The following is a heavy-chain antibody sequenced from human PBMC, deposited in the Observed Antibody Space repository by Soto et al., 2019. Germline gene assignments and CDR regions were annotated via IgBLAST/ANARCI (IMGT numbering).Heavy chain of an antibody. Sequence: EVQLVESGGGLVQPGGSLRLSCAASGFTFSSYSMNWVRQAPGKGLEWVSYISSSSSTIYYEDSVKGRFSISRDNAKNSLYLQMNSLRAEDTAVYYCARGPTYSNYMDVWGKGTTVTVSS. CDR3: ARGPTYSNYMDV. J-gene: IGHJ6*03. CDR2: ISSSSSTI. V-gene: IGHV3-48*01. D-gene: IGHD4-4*01. CDR1: GFTFSSYS.